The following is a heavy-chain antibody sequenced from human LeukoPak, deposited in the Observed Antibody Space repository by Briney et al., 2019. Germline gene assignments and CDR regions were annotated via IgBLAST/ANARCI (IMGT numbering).Heavy chain of an antibody. D-gene: IGHD3-22*01. Sequence: GGSLRLSCAASGFTFSSYSMNWVRQAPGKGLEWVSSISSSSSYIYYADSVKGRFTISRDNAKNSLYLQMNSLRAEDTAVYYCAKPYYYDSSDLLGYYFDYWGQGTLVTVSS. CDR2: ISSSSSYI. CDR3: AKPYYYDSSDLLGYYFDY. V-gene: IGHV3-21*01. CDR1: GFTFSSYS. J-gene: IGHJ4*02.